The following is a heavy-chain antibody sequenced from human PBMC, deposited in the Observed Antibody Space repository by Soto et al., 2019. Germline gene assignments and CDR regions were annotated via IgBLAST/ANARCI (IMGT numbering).Heavy chain of an antibody. D-gene: IGHD6-25*01. V-gene: IGHV3-23*01. CDR3: VRRGYNWQFSDY. Sequence: EVELLESGGDLVHPGGSLRLSCAASGFTFSSYGMSWVRQAPGKGLEWVSSISSSDNEKFYAASVKGRFTISRDSPKNTLYLEMSSLRPEDTAVYYCVRRGYNWQFSDYWGQGTLVTVSS. CDR1: GFTFSSYG. CDR2: ISSSDNEK. J-gene: IGHJ4*02.